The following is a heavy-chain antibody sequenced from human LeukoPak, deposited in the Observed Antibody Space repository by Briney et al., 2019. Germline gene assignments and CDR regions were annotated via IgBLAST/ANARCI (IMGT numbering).Heavy chain of an antibody. CDR3: AKGHGAGKLSALDY. CDR2: LVNSGGNT. D-gene: IGHD3-10*01. Sequence: GRSLRLSCAASGFTFDDYAMHWVRQAPGKGLEWVSGLVNSGGNTYNADSVKGRFTISRDNSKNTLYLQMNSLRAEDTAIYYCAKGHGAGKLSALDYWGQGTLVTVSS. V-gene: IGHV3-23*01. J-gene: IGHJ4*02. CDR1: GFTFDDYA.